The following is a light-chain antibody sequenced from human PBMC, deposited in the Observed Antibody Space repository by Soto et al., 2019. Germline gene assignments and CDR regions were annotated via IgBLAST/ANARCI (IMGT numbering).Light chain of an antibody. CDR2: RNN. CDR3: AAWDDSLSVV. CDR1: SSNIGSNY. J-gene: IGLJ2*01. Sequence: QSALTQPPSASGTPGQRVTISCSGSSSNIGSNYVYWYQQLPGTAPKLLIYRNNQRPSGVPDRFSGSKSGTSASLAISGLRSEDEADYYCAAWDDSLSVVFGGGTKLPVL. V-gene: IGLV1-47*01.